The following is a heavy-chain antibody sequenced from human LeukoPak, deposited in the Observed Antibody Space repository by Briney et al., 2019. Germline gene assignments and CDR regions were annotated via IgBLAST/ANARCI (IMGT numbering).Heavy chain of an antibody. CDR1: GGSISSGGYY. D-gene: IGHD2-21*02. CDR3: ARAPVVTAIPDY. CDR2: IYYSGST. J-gene: IGHJ4*02. Sequence: SETLSLTCTVSGGSISSGGYYWSWIRQHPGKGLEWIGYIYYSGSTYHNPSLKSRVTISVDTSKNQFSLKLSSVTAADTAVYYCARAPVVTAIPDYWGQGTLVTVSS. V-gene: IGHV4-31*03.